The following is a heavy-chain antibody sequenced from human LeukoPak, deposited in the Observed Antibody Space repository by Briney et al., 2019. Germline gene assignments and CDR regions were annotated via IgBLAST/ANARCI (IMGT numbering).Heavy chain of an antibody. CDR2: NTDGSST. Sequence: GGSLRLSCAVSGFPFSSYWMDWVRQAPGKGPVWVSRNTDGSSTDYADSVKGRFTISRDNAKNSLYLQMNSLRIEDMALYYCARGRWNYMDYWGQGTLVTVSS. CDR3: ARGRWNYMDY. CDR1: GFPFSSYW. D-gene: IGHD5-24*01. V-gene: IGHV3-74*01. J-gene: IGHJ4*02.